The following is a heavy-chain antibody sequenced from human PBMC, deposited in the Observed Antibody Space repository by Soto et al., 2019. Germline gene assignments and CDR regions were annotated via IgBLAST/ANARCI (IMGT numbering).Heavy chain of an antibody. CDR1: GFTFSSFA. CDR3: AKPISGYYAPSDY. Sequence: GGSLRLSCAASGFTFSSFAMSWVRQAPGKGLEWVSVISDSGGSTYYADSVKGRFTISRDNSKSTLYLQMNSLRGDDTAIYYCAKPISGYYAPSDYWGQGTQVTVSS. CDR2: ISDSGGST. V-gene: IGHV3-23*01. J-gene: IGHJ4*02. D-gene: IGHD3-22*01.